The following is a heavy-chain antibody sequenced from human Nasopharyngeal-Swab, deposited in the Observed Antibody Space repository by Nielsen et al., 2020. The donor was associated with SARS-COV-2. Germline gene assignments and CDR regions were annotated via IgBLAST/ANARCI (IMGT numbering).Heavy chain of an antibody. CDR2: AYYSGST. CDR1: GVSVSSDFYY. V-gene: IGHV4-61*01. Sequence: SETLSLTCSVSGVSVSSDFYYWTWIRQPPGKGLEWIGYAYYSGSTNYNPSLKSRVTISVDTSKNQFSLKLSSVTAADTAVYYCARGFDYWGQGTLVTVSS. CDR3: ARGFDY. J-gene: IGHJ4*02.